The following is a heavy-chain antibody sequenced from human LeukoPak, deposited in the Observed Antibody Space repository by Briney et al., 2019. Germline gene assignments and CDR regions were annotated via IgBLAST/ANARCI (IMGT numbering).Heavy chain of an antibody. CDR2: IYYSGST. Sequence: SETLSLTCAVSGGSISSGGYYWSWIRQHPGKGLEWIGYIYYSGSTNYNPSLKSRVTISVDTSKNQFSLKLSSVTAADTAVYYCAVTSSLLWFGGTGFDYWGQGTLVTVSS. V-gene: IGHV4-61*08. CDR3: AVTSSLLWFGGTGFDY. D-gene: IGHD3-10*01. CDR1: GGSISSGGYY. J-gene: IGHJ4*02.